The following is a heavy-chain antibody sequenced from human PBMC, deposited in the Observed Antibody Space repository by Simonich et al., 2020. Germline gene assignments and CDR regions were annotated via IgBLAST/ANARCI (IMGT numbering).Heavy chain of an antibody. Sequence: QVQLVQPGAEVKKPGASVKVSCKASGYTFTSYGISGVRQDPGTGLEWMGWSSAYNGNTNHAQKLQGRVTMTTDTATSTAYMELRSLRSDDTAVYYCARSTTGTTAFDIWGQGTMVTVSS. CDR2: SSAYNGNT. V-gene: IGHV1-18*01. D-gene: IGHD1-1*01. J-gene: IGHJ3*02. CDR3: ARSTTGTTAFDI. CDR1: GYTFTSYG.